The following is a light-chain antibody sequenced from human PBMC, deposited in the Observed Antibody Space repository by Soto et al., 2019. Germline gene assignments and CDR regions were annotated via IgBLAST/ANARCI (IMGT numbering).Light chain of an antibody. V-gene: IGKV3-20*01. CDR1: QSVSSSY. CDR2: GAS. CDR3: QQYGSSLIT. J-gene: IGKJ5*01. Sequence: EIVLTQSPGTLSLSPGERGTLSCRASQSVSSSYLAWYQQKPGQAPRLLIYGASSRATGIPDRFSGSGSGTDFTLTISRLEPEDFAVYYCQQYGSSLITFGQGTDWRL.